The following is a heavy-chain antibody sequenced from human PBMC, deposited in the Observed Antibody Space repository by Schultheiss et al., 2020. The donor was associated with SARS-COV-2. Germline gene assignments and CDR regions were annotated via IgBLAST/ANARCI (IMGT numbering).Heavy chain of an antibody. CDR3: ARVIAARPGYYYGMDV. J-gene: IGHJ6*02. Sequence: SETLSLTCAVYGGSFSGYYWSWIRQPPGKGLEWIGEINHSGSTNYNPSLKSRVTISVDTSKNQFSLKLSSVTAADTAVYYCARVIAARPGYYYGMDVWGQGTTVTVSS. D-gene: IGHD6-6*01. CDR1: GGSFSGYY. V-gene: IGHV4-34*01. CDR2: INHSGST.